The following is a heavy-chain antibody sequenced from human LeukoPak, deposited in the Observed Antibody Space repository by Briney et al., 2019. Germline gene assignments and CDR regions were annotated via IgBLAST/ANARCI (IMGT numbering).Heavy chain of an antibody. Sequence: ASVKVSFKASGYTFTSYAMHWVRQAPRQRLEWMGWINAGNGNTKYSQKFQGRVTITRDTSASTAYMELSSLRSEDTAVYYCAREARDFDWLLFDLWGRGTLVTVSS. V-gene: IGHV1-3*01. J-gene: IGHJ2*01. D-gene: IGHD3-9*01. CDR1: GYTFTSYA. CDR2: INAGNGNT. CDR3: AREARDFDWLLFDL.